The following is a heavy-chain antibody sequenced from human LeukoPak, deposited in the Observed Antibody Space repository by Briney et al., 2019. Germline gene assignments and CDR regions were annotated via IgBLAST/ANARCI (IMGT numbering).Heavy chain of an antibody. CDR1: GFTFSSYW. D-gene: IGHD5-12*01. Sequence: GGSLRLSCAASGFTFSSYWMSWVRQAPGKGLEWVANIKQDGSEKYYVDSVKGRFTISRDNAKNSLYLQMNSLRAGDTAVYYCARDRYSGYDWVGYYYYGMDVWGQGTTVTVSS. V-gene: IGHV3-7*01. CDR3: ARDRYSGYDWVGYYYYGMDV. CDR2: IKQDGSEK. J-gene: IGHJ6*02.